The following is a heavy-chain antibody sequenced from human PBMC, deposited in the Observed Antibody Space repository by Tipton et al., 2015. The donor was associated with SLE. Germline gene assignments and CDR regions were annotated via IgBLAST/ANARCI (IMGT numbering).Heavy chain of an antibody. CDR1: GGSISSHY. V-gene: IGHV4-59*11. CDR3: ARGRSSWSNWYFDL. Sequence: TLSLTCTVSGGSISSHYWSWIRQPPGKGLEWIGYIYYSGSTNYNPSLKSRVTISVDTSKNQFSLKLSSVTAADTAVYYCARGRSSWSNWYFDLWGQGTLVTVSS. J-gene: IGHJ2*01. D-gene: IGHD6-13*01. CDR2: IYYSGST.